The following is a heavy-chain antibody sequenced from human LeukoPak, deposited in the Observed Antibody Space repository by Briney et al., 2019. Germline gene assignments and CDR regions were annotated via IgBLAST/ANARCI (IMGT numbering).Heavy chain of an antibody. J-gene: IGHJ4*02. V-gene: IGHV3-48*03. Sequence: PGGSLRLSCAASGFTFSSYEMNWVRQAPGKGLEWVSYISSSGSTIYYADSVKGRFTISRDNAKNSLYLQMNSLRAEDTAVYYCARDWRAYSGYDKYYFDYWGQGTLVTVSS. CDR3: ARDWRAYSGYDKYYFDY. CDR2: ISSSGSTI. D-gene: IGHD5-12*01. CDR1: GFTFSSYE.